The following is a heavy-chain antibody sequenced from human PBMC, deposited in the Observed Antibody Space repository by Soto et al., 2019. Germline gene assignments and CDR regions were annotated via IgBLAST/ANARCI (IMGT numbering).Heavy chain of an antibody. CDR1: GGTFSSYT. Sequence: QVQLVHSGAGVKKPGSSVKVSCKASGGTFSSYTISWVRQAPGQGLEWVGRIIPILGIANYARKVQGRVTITGDNSKSTAYMELSSLRSEDTAVYYCAIEYCSSSSCYRDYWGQGTLVTVSS. CDR2: IIPILGIA. CDR3: AIEYCSSSSCYRDY. V-gene: IGHV1-69*04. J-gene: IGHJ4*02. D-gene: IGHD2-2*02.